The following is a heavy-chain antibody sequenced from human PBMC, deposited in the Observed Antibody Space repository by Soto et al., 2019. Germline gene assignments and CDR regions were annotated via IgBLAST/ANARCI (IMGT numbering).Heavy chain of an antibody. Sequence: SETLSLTCAVYRASFSGYYWSWIRQPPGKGLEWIGEINHSGSTNYNPSLKSRVTISVDTSKNQFSLKLSSVTAADTAVYYCARFPRFRDYVFIGYYYQYYIDYWGPGTLVNVAS. CDR2: INHSGST. CDR3: ARFPRFRDYVFIGYYYQYYIDY. V-gene: IGHV4-34*01. CDR1: RASFSGYY. D-gene: IGHD3-22*01. J-gene: IGHJ4*02.